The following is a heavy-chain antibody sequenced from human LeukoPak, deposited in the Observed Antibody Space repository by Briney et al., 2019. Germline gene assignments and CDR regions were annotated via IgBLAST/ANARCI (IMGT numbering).Heavy chain of an antibody. J-gene: IGHJ4*02. CDR1: GGSISSGGYS. Sequence: SETLSLTCAVSGGSISSGGYSWSWIRQPPGKGLEWIGYIYHSGSTYYNPSLKSRVTISVGRSKNQFSLKLSSVTAADTAVYYCARAPRTKGWYEGVYFDYWGQGTLVTVSS. CDR3: ARAPRTKGWYEGVYFDY. V-gene: IGHV4-30-2*01. D-gene: IGHD6-19*01. CDR2: IYHSGST.